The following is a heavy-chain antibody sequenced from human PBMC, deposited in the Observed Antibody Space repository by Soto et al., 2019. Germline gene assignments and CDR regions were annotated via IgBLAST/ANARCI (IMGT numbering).Heavy chain of an antibody. D-gene: IGHD3-22*01. J-gene: IGHJ6*02. V-gene: IGHV4-59*01. CDR1: GDSISSYY. CDR2: IYYGGSI. CDR3: ARLKYYYDSSGSAPLSMDV. Sequence: SETLSLTCTVSGDSISSYYWTWIRQPPGKGLEWIAFIYYGGSINYNPSLKSRVTISVDTSKNQFSLKLSSVTAADTAVYYCARLKYYYDSSGSAPLSMDVWGQGTTVTVSS.